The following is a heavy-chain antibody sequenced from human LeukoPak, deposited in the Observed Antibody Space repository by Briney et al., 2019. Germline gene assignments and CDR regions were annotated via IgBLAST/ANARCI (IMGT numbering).Heavy chain of an antibody. V-gene: IGHV4-39*01. CDR1: GGSISSSSYY. Sequence: PSETLSLTCTVSGGSISSSSYYWGWIRQPPGKGLEWIGSIYYSGSTYYNPSLKSRVTISVDTSKNQFSLKLSSVTAADTAVYYCARHPDNNFWDYWGQGTLVTVSS. J-gene: IGHJ4*02. CDR2: IYYSGST. CDR3: ARHPDNNFWDY. D-gene: IGHD1-1*01.